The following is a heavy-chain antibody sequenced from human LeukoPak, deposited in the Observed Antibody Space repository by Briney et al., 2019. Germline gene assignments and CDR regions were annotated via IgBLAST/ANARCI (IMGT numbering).Heavy chain of an antibody. V-gene: IGHV3-23*01. CDR1: GFTFTSYS. J-gene: IGHJ4*02. D-gene: IGHD3-22*01. CDR2: ISGGGGST. CDR3: ATDREGDPSAYYLV. Sequence: PGGSLRLSCAASGFTFTSYSMNWVRQAPGKGLEWVSTISGGGGSTYYADSVKGRFTISRDNSKDTLFLQMNSLRAEDPAVYYCATDREGDPSAYYLVGGQGTLITVSS.